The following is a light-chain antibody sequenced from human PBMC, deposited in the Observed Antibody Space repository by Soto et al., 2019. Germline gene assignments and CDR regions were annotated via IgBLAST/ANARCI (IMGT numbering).Light chain of an antibody. CDR1: QSVSSN. CDR2: GAY. CDR3: QQYNNWPRT. J-gene: IGKJ1*01. Sequence: EIVMTQSPATLSVSPGESATLSCRATQSVSSNLACYQQKPGQAPRLLIYGAYTRATGIPARFSGSGSGTEFTLTISSLQSEDFAVYYCQQYNNWPRTFGQGTKVEIK. V-gene: IGKV3-15*01.